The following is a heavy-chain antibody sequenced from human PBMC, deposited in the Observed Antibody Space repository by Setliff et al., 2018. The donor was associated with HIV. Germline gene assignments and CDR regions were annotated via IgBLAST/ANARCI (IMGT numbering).Heavy chain of an antibody. CDR3: ARGVQSPPHYSYYYMDV. V-gene: IGHV1-69*05. J-gene: IGHJ6*03. CDR2: IIPIFGTA. D-gene: IGHD3-3*01. Sequence: ASVKVSCKASGGTFSSYAVSWVRQAPGQGLEWMGGIIPIFGTANYAQKFWGRVTITTHESTSTAYMELSSLRSEDTAVYYCARGVQSPPHYSYYYMDVWGEGTMVTVSS. CDR1: GGTFSSYA.